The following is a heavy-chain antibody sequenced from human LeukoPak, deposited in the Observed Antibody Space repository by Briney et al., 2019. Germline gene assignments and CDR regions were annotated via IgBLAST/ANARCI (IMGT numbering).Heavy chain of an antibody. Sequence: PETLSLTCAVYGGSFSGYYWSWIRQPPGKGLEWFGEINHSGSTNYNPSLKSRVTISVDTSKNQFSLKLSSVTAADTAVYYCARAIVVVPAAYFDYWGQGTLVTVSS. J-gene: IGHJ4*02. V-gene: IGHV4-34*01. CDR1: GGSFSGYY. D-gene: IGHD2-2*01. CDR2: INHSGST. CDR3: ARAIVVVPAAYFDY.